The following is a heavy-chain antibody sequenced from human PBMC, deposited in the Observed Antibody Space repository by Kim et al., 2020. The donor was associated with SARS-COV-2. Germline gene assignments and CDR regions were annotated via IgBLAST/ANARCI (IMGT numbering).Heavy chain of an antibody. CDR3: ARVYYGDFNEYYFDY. J-gene: IGHJ4*02. CDR2: IYYSGST. D-gene: IGHD4-17*01. CDR1: GGSISSYY. V-gene: IGHV4-59*01. Sequence: SETLSLTCTVSGGSISSYYWSWIRQPPGKGLEWIGYIYYSGSTNYNPSLKSRVTISVDTSKNQFSLKLSSVTAADTAVYYCARVYYGDFNEYYFDYWGQGTLVTVSS.